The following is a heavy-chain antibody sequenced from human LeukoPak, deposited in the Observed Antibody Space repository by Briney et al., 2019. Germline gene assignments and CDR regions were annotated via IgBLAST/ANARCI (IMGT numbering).Heavy chain of an antibody. CDR3: ARDGIGVVVAATDY. D-gene: IGHD2-15*01. CDR1: GFTFSSYS. CDR2: ISSSGSSI. J-gene: IGHJ4*02. V-gene: IGHV3-48*04. Sequence: GGSLRLSCAASGFTFSSYSMNWVRQAPGKGLEWVSYISSSGSSIYYADSVKGRFTISRDNAKNSLYLQMNSLRAEDTAVYYCARDGIGVVVAATDYWGQGTLVTVSS.